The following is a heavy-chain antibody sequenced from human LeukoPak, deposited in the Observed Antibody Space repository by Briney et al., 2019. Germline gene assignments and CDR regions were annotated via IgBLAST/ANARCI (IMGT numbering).Heavy chain of an antibody. CDR2: INPNSGGT. D-gene: IGHD4-17*01. CDR1: GYTFTGYY. CDR3: ARVPFRPCGDYPR. J-gene: IGHJ4*02. Sequence: ASVKVSCKASGYTFTGYYMHWVRQAPGQGLEWMGWINPNSGGTNYAQKFQGRVTMTRDTSISTAYMELSRLRSDDTAVYYCARVPFRPCGDYPRWGQGTLVTVSS. V-gene: IGHV1-2*02.